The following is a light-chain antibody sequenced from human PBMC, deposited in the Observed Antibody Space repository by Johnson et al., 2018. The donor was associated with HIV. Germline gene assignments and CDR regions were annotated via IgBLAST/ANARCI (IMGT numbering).Light chain of an antibody. CDR1: NSNIGNNY. J-gene: IGLJ1*01. CDR3: GTWDNSLSTGAD. Sequence: QSVLTQPPSVSAAPGQTVTISCSGSNSNIGNNYVSWYQQLPGTAPKLLIYDDNKRPSGIPDRFSGSKSGTSATLGITALQTGDEADYYCGTWDNSLSTGADFGTGTKVTFL. V-gene: IGLV1-51*01. CDR2: DDN.